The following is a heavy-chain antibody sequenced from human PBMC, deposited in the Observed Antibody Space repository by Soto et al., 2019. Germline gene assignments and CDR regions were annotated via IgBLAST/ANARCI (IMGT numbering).Heavy chain of an antibody. D-gene: IGHD6-6*01. CDR3: ARARIAARPGALDY. V-gene: IGHV3-33*01. J-gene: IGHJ4*02. Sequence: PGGALRLSCAASGFTFSRYGMHWVRQAPGKGLEWVAVIWYDGSNKYYADSVKGRFTISRDNSKNTLYLQMNSLRAEDTAVYYCARARIAARPGALDYWGQGTLVTVSS. CDR2: IWYDGSNK. CDR1: GFTFSRYG.